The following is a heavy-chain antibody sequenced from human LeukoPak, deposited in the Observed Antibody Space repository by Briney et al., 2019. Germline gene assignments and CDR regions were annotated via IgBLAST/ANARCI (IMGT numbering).Heavy chain of an antibody. CDR1: GVSFSGYY. J-gene: IGHJ6*03. CDR3: ARVVRYDFWSGYYLYYYMDV. D-gene: IGHD3-3*01. CDR2: INHSGST. Sequence: SETLSLTCAVYGVSFSGYYWSWIRQPPGKGLEWIGEINHSGSTNYNPSLKSRVTISVDTSKNQFSLKLSSVTAADTAVYYCARVVRYDFWSGYYLYYYMDVWGKGTTVTVSS. V-gene: IGHV4-34*01.